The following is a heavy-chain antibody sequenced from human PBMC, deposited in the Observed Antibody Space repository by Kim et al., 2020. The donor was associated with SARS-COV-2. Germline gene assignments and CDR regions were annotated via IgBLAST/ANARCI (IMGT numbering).Heavy chain of an antibody. CDR3: TTVYDSSGYYYYGMDV. Sequence: PVKGRCTISRDDSKNTLYLQMNSLKTEDTAVYYCTTVYDSSGYYYYGMDVWGQGTTVTVSS. V-gene: IGHV3-15*01. D-gene: IGHD3-22*01. J-gene: IGHJ6*02.